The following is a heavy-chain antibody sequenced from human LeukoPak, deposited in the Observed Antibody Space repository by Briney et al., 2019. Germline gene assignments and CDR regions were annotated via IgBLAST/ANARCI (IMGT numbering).Heavy chain of an antibody. CDR3: ARVAGDGYPDY. CDR1: GYSFTNYW. D-gene: IGHD5-24*01. V-gene: IGHV5-51*01. J-gene: IGHJ4*02. Sequence: GESLKISCKGSGYSFTNYWIGWVRQMPGKGLEWMGIIYPGDSATRYSPSFQGQVTISADKSISTACLQWSSLKASDTAVYFCARVAGDGYPDYWGQGTLVTVSS. CDR2: IYPGDSAT.